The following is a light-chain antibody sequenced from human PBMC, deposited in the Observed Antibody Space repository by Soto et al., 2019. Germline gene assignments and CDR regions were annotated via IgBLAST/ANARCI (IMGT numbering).Light chain of an antibody. V-gene: IGLV1-40*01. CDR2: ANN. CDR3: QSYVSSRSPVAV. Sequence: QSVLTQPPSVSGAPGQMVSICCTGSSSNIGAGYDVHWYQHLPGTAPKLLIYANNNRPSGVPDRFSGSKSGTSASLAITGLQAENEADYYCQSYVSSRSPVAVFGTGTKVTVL. J-gene: IGLJ1*01. CDR1: SSNIGAGYD.